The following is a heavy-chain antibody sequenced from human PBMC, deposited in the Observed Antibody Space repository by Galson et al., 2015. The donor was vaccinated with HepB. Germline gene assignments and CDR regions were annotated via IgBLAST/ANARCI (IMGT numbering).Heavy chain of an antibody. V-gene: IGHV3-30*02. CDR1: GFIFSNFI. Sequence: SLRLSCAASGFIFSNFIMHWVRQAPGKGLEWVAFIRYDGKDRNYADSVKGRFTISRDNSKNTLYLQMNSLRSEDTAVYYCALGDILTGYYNAMYWGQRTLVTVSS. CDR3: ALGDILTGYYNAMY. CDR2: IRYDGKDR. D-gene: IGHD3-9*01. J-gene: IGHJ4*02.